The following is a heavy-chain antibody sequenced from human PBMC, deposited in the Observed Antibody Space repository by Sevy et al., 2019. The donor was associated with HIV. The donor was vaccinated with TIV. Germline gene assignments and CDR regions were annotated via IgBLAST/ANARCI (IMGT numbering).Heavy chain of an antibody. CDR3: TRLGGTVVTPYYAMDV. CDR1: GFTFGGSA. Sequence: GGSLRLSCAASGFTFGGSAMHWVRQASGKGLERVGRIRSKANNYATAHAASVKGRFTISRDDSKNTAYLQMNSLKTEDTAVYYCTRLGGTVVTPYYAMDVWGQGTTVTVSS. CDR2: IRSKANNYAT. J-gene: IGHJ6*02. V-gene: IGHV3-73*01. D-gene: IGHD2-21*02.